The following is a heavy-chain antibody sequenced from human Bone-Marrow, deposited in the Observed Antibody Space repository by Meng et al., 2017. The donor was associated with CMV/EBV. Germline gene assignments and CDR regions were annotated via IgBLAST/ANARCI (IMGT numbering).Heavy chain of an antibody. CDR3: ARGKYSGGYYPLDY. V-gene: IGHV4-34*01. Sequence: QVQLQRWGAGLLKPSETLSLTCAVYGESFSPYYWTWIRQPPGKGLEWIGEINHSGSTNYNPSLKSRVTISVDTSKNQFSLKLTSVTAADSALYYCARGKYSGGYYPLDYWGQGTLVTVSS. J-gene: IGHJ4*02. CDR1: GESFSPYY. D-gene: IGHD3-22*01. CDR2: INHSGST.